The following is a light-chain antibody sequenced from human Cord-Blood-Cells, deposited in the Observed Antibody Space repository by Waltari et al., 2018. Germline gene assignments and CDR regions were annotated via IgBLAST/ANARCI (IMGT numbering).Light chain of an antibody. CDR2: AAS. V-gene: IGKV1-39*01. J-gene: IGKJ5*01. CDR1: QSISSY. CDR3: QQSYSTPIT. Sequence: DVQMTQSPSYLSASVGARVTITCRASQSISSYLNWYQQKPGKAPKLLIYAASSLQSGVPSRFSGSGSGTDFTLTISSLQPEDVATYYCQQSYSTPITFGQGTRLEIK.